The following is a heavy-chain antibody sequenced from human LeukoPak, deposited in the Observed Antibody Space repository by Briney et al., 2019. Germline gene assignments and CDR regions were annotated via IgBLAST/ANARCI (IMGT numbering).Heavy chain of an antibody. CDR2: VNYSGKT. D-gene: IGHD6-19*01. J-gene: IGHJ4*02. CDR1: GGSISSRSYY. CDR3: ARLDIAVTGNTFDY. V-gene: IGHV4-39*01. Sequence: SETLSLTCTVSGGSISSRSYYWAWTCQPPGKGLEWIGSVNYSGKTYYNSSLKSRVTISVDTSKNQFSLKLSSVTAADTAVYYCARLDIAVTGNTFDYWGQGTLVTVSS.